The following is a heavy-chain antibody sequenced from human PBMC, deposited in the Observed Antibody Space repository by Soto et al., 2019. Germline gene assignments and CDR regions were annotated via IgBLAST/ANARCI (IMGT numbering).Heavy chain of an antibody. CDR3: ARVRQLVRDYFDY. D-gene: IGHD6-13*01. V-gene: IGHV3-30-3*01. CDR1: GFTFSSYA. J-gene: IGHJ4*02. Sequence: GGSLRLSCAASGFTFSSYAMHWVRQAPGKGLEWVAVISYDGSNKYYADSVKGRFTISRDNSKSTLYLQMNSLRAEDTAVYYCARVRQLVRDYFDYWGQGTLVTVSS. CDR2: ISYDGSNK.